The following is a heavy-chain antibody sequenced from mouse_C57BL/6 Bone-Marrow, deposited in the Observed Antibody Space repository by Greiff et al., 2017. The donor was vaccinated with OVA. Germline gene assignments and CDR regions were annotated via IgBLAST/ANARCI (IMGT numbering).Heavy chain of an antibody. V-gene: IGHV14-1*01. J-gene: IGHJ2*01. D-gene: IGHD2-1*01. CDR2: IDPEDGDT. CDR1: GFNIKDYY. CDR3: APYGNPYYFDY. Sequence: EVKLQESGAELVRPGASVKLSCTASGFNIKDYYMHWVKQRPEQGLEWIGRIDPEDGDTESAPKFQGKATMTADTSSNTAYLQLSSLTSEDTAVYYCAPYGNPYYFDYWGQGTTLTVSS.